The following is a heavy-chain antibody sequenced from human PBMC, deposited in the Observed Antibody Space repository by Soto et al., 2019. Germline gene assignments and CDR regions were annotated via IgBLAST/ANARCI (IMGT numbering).Heavy chain of an antibody. CDR2: IGPNSGAT. J-gene: IGHJ3*01. Sequence: QVQLVQSGAEVKKPGASVKVSCKASGYTFTDYYIHWVRQAPGQGLEWMGWIGPNSGATNYAQKFQGRVTMTSETPINTAYMELSRLRSDDTAVYYCARSGLTVFGVGIMSNEGFDFWGQGTMLTVSS. D-gene: IGHD3-3*01. CDR1: GYTFTDYY. V-gene: IGHV1-2*02. CDR3: ARSGLTVFGVGIMSNEGFDF.